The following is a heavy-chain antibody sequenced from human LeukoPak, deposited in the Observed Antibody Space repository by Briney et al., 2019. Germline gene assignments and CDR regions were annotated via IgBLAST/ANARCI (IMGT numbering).Heavy chain of an antibody. V-gene: IGHV1-58*02. CDR1: GFTFTSSA. D-gene: IGHD3-22*01. CDR2: IVVGSGNT. J-gene: IGHJ4*02. CDR3: ARDRIGHYDRGFDY. Sequence: AASVKVSCKASGFTFTSSAMQWVRQARGQRLEWIGWIVVGSGNTNYAQKFQERVTITRDMSTSTVYMELSSLRSEDTAVYYCARDRIGHYDRGFDYWGQGTLVTVSS.